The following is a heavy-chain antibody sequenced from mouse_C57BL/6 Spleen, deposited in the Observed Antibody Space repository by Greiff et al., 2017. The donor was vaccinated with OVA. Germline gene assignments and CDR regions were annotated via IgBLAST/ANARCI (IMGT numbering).Heavy chain of an antibody. CDR1: GFTFSDYY. CDR2: INYDGSST. J-gene: IGHJ4*01. V-gene: IGHV5-16*01. Sequence: EVQVVESEGGLVQPGSSMKLSCTASGFTFSDYYMAWVRQVPEKGLEWVANINYDGSSTYYLDSLKSRFIISRDNAKNILYLQMSSLKSEDTATYYCARDSYEDAMDYWGQGTSVTVSS. D-gene: IGHD2-12*01. CDR3: ARDSYEDAMDY.